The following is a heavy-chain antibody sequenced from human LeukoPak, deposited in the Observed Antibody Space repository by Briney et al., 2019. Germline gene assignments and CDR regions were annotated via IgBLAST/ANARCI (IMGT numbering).Heavy chain of an antibody. J-gene: IGHJ3*02. CDR3: AKARGLIGGAFDI. D-gene: IGHD3-22*01. V-gene: IGHV3-7*03. CDR1: GFTFSSYG. Sequence: HPGGTLRLSCAASGFTFSSYGMSWVRQAPGKGLEWVANIKQDGSEKYYADSVKGRFTISRDNSKNSLYLQMNSLRTEDTALYYCAKARGLIGGAFDIWGQGTMVTVSS. CDR2: IKQDGSEK.